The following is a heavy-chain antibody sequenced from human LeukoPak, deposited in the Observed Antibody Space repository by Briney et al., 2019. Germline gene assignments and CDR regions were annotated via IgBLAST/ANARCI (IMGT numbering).Heavy chain of an antibody. V-gene: IGHV3-7*02. CDR2: IKHDGSEK. D-gene: IGHD5-12*01. CDR1: GFTFSRYW. Sequence: PGGSLRLSCGASGFTFSRYWMSWVRQAPGKGLEWVANIKHDGSEKYYVDSVKGRFTISRDNAKNSLYLQMNSLRAEDTAVYYCARALDIVATITPIDYWGQGTLVTVSS. CDR3: ARALDIVATITPIDY. J-gene: IGHJ4*02.